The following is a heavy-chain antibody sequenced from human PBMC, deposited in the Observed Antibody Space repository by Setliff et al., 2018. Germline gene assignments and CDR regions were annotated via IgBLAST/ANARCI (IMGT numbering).Heavy chain of an antibody. CDR3: SKAALDLELDS. Sequence: SETLSLTCTVSGGSITSGRYYWGWIRQPPGQGLEWIASIHYSENTYYNPSLKTRVTISRDNSKNTVYLHIKSLRADDTAVYFCSKAALDLELDSWGQGTLVTVSS. J-gene: IGHJ4*02. CDR2: IHYSENT. D-gene: IGHD1-1*01. V-gene: IGHV4-39*01. CDR1: GGSITSGRYY.